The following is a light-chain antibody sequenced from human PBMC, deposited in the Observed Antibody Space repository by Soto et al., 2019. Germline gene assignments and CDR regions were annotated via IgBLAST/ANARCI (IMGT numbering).Light chain of an antibody. V-gene: IGLV2-14*01. CDR1: SSDIGAYNF. CDR3: SSYPTGNTLGGV. J-gene: IGLJ2*01. CDR2: DVT. Sequence: QSVLTHPASVSGSPGQSITISCTGTSSDIGAYNFVSWYQLHPDTAPKLMIYDVTNRPSGVSDRFSGSKSGNTDSLTISGLQAEDDADYYCSSYPTGNTLGGVFGGGTKLTVL.